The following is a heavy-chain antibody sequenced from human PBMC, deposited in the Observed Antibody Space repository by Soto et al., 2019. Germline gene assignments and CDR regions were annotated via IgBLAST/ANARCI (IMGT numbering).Heavy chain of an antibody. D-gene: IGHD7-27*01. CDR3: ARGANWVDI. J-gene: IGHJ3*02. V-gene: IGHV1-46*01. CDR1: GYTFTIYY. CDR2: IDPSGGGT. Sequence: ASVKVSCKASGYTFTIYYMHWVRQAPGQGLEWMGIIDPSGGGTSYAQKFQGRLTMTRDTSTSTVYMELSSLRSEDTAVYYCARGANWVDIWGQGTMVTVSS.